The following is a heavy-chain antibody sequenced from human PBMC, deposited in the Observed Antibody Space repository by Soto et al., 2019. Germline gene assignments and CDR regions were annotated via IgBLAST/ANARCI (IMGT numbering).Heavy chain of an antibody. CDR2: IYYSGST. CDR3: ARDPGITGTTSHL. CDR1: GGSISSYY. J-gene: IGHJ6*02. D-gene: IGHD1-7*01. V-gene: IGHV4-59*01. Sequence: SETLSLTCTVSGGSISSYYWSWIRQPPGKGLEWIGYIYYSGSTNYNPSLKSRVTISVDTSKNQFSLKLSSVTAADTAVYYCARDPGITGTTSHLWGQGTTVTVSS.